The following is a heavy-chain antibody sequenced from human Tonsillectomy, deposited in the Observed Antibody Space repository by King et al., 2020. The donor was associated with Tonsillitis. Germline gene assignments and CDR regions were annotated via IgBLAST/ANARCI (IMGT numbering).Heavy chain of an antibody. CDR1: GFTVSSSY. V-gene: IGHV3-66*01. CDR3: ARAAGGPWIPTFFEY. CDR2: IYSGGST. J-gene: IGHJ4*02. Sequence: VQLVESGGDLVQPGGSLRLSCVVSGFTVSSSYMSWVRQAPGKGLEWVSVIYSGGSTYYADSVRGRFTISRDDSQNTLYLQMNSLRAEDTAVYFCARAAGGPWIPTFFEYWGQGTLVTVSS. D-gene: IGHD2-8*02.